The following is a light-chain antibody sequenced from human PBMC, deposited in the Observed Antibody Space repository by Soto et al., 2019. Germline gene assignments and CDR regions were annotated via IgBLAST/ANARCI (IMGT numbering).Light chain of an antibody. CDR3: QQDVTSPPIT. Sequence: EIVLTQSPGTLSLSPGERATLSCRASQSVSSSYLAWYQQKPGQAPRLLIYGASSRATGIPDRFSGSGSGTDFTLTIRRLEPEDFAVYYCQQDVTSPPITFGQGTRLEIK. J-gene: IGKJ5*01. CDR2: GAS. V-gene: IGKV3-20*01. CDR1: QSVSSSY.